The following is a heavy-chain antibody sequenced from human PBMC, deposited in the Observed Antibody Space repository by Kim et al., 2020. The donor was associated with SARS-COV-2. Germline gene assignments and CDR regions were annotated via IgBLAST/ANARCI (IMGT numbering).Heavy chain of an antibody. J-gene: IGHJ3*02. Sequence: YVDSMKGRVTIYRNNAHNSLYLHVTSLRVDDTAVYYCARTVTGRIDAFDIWGQGTMVTVSS. CDR3: ARTVTGRIDAFDI. V-gene: IGHV3-7*04. D-gene: IGHD6-19*01.